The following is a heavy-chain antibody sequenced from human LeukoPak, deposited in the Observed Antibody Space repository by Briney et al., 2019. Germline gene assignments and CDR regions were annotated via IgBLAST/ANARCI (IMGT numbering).Heavy chain of an antibody. D-gene: IGHD6-6*01. CDR1: GGSFSGYY. J-gene: IGHJ4*02. CDR3: ARETRVPYSSSSPFDY. Sequence: SETLSLTCAVYGGSFSGYYWSWIRQPPGKGLEWFGEINHSGSTNYNPSLKSRVTISVDTPKNQFSLKLSSVTAADTAVYYCARETRVPYSSSSPFDYWGQGTLVTVSS. V-gene: IGHV4-34*01. CDR2: INHSGST.